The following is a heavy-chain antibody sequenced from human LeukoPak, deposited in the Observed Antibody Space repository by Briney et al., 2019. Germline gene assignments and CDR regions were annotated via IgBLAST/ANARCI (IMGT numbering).Heavy chain of an antibody. Sequence: PSETLSLTCAVYGGSFTGYYWTWIRQPPGKGLEWIGEINHSGSTHYNPSLKSRVTISVDTSKNQFSLKVSSVTASDTAVYYCARVGCSSSSCNVSYYYHYYYMDVWGKGTTVTVSS. V-gene: IGHV4-34*01. CDR3: ARVGCSSSSCNVSYYYHYYYMDV. D-gene: IGHD2-2*01. CDR2: INHSGST. CDR1: GGSFTGYY. J-gene: IGHJ6*03.